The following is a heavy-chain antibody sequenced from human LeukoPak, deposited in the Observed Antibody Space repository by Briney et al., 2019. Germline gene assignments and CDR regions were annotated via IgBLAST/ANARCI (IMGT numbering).Heavy chain of an antibody. V-gene: IGHV3-73*01. CDR1: GFTFSGSA. J-gene: IGHJ3*02. D-gene: IGHD3-3*01. CDR2: IRSKANSYAT. CDR3: TRLAYYDFWSGSPDALDI. Sequence: PGGSLRLSCAASGFTFSGSAMHWVRQASGKGLERVGRIRSKANSYATAYAASVKGRFTISRDDSKNTAYLQMNSLKTEDTAVYYWTRLAYYDFWSGSPDALDIWGQGTMVTVSS.